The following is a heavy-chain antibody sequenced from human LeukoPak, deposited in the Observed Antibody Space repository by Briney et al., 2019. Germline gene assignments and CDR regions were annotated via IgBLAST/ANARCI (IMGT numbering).Heavy chain of an antibody. CDR2: IYYSGST. V-gene: IGHV4-59*01. CDR1: GGSISSYY. Sequence: SETLSLTCTVSGGSISSYYWSWIRQPPRKGLEWIGYIYYSGSTNYNPSLKSRVTISVDTSKNQFSLKLSSVTAADTAVYYCARAGNWNDVGSWFDPWGQGTLVTVSS. CDR3: ARAGNWNDVGSWFDP. D-gene: IGHD1-1*01. J-gene: IGHJ5*02.